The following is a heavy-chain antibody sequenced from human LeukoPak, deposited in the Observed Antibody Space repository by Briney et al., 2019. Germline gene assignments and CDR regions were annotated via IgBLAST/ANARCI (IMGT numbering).Heavy chain of an antibody. Sequence: ASVKVSCKASGYTFTSYYMHWVGQTPGQGLEWMGIINPSGGSTSYAQKFQGRVTMTRDMSTSTVYMELSSLRSEDTAVYYCAREYSSSWSFDYWGQGTLVTVSS. V-gene: IGHV1-46*01. CDR3: AREYSSSWSFDY. D-gene: IGHD6-13*01. CDR2: INPSGGST. J-gene: IGHJ4*02. CDR1: GYTFTSYY.